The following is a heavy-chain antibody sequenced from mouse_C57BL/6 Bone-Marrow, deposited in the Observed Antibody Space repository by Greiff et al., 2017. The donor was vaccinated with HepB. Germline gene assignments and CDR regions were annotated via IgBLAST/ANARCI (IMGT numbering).Heavy chain of an antibody. CDR3: ARSYYGSFDY. CDR2: IYPGSGNT. CDR1: GYTFTDYY. V-gene: IGHV1-76*01. J-gene: IGHJ2*01. Sequence: QVQLQQSGAELVRPGASVKLSCKASGYTFTDYYINWVKQRPGQGLEWIARIYPGSGNTYYNEKFKGKATLTAEKSSSTAYMQLSSLTSEDSAVYFCARSYYGSFDYWGQGTTLTVSS. D-gene: IGHD1-1*01.